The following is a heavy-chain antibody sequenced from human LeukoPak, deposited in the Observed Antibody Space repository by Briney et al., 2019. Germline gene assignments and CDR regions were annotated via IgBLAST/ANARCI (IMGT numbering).Heavy chain of an antibody. CDR1: GFTFDDYA. D-gene: IGHD4-17*01. Sequence: GGSLRLSCAASGFTFDDYAMHWVRQAPGKGLEWVSGISWNSGSIGYADSVKGRFTISRDNAKNSLYLQMNSLRAEDTALYYCAKGNYGDYRTLDYWGQGTLVTVSS. CDR2: ISWNSGSI. J-gene: IGHJ4*02. V-gene: IGHV3-9*01. CDR3: AKGNYGDYRTLDY.